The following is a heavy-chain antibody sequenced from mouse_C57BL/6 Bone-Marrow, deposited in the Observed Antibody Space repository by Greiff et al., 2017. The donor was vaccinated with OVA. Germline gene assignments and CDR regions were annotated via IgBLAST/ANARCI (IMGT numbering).Heavy chain of an antibody. D-gene: IGHD3-2*02. CDR3: ATAQAHYAMDY. V-gene: IGHV3-1*01. J-gene: IGHJ4*01. Sequence: EVKLMESGPGMVKPSQSLSLTCTVTGYSITSGYDWHWIRHFPGNKLEWMGYISYSGSTNYNPSLKSRISITHDTSKNHFFLKLNSVTTEDTATYYCATAQAHYAMDYWGQGTSVTVSS. CDR1: GYSITSGYD. CDR2: ISYSGST.